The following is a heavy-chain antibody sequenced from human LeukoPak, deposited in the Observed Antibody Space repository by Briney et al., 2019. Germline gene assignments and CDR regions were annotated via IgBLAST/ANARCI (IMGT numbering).Heavy chain of an antibody. D-gene: IGHD3-3*01. J-gene: IGHJ4*02. Sequence: PSETLSLTCAVYGGSFSGYYWSWIRQPPGKGLEWIGEINHSGSTNYNPSLKSRVTISVDTSKNQFSLKLSSVTAADTAVYYCARVIPLYYDFWSDQRGPFDYWGQGTLVTVSS. CDR1: GGSFSGYY. CDR2: INHSGST. V-gene: IGHV4-34*01. CDR3: ARVIPLYYDFWSDQRGPFDY.